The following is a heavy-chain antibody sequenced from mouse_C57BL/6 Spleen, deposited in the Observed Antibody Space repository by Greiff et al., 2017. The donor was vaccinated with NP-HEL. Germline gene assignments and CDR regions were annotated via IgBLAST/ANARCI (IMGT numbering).Heavy chain of an antibody. CDR3: ARPYYGSSPVYWYFDV. V-gene: IGHV1-80*01. CDR2: IYPGDGDT. J-gene: IGHJ1*03. CDR1: GYAFSSYW. D-gene: IGHD1-1*01. Sequence: QVTLKVSGAELVKPGASVKISCKASGYAFSSYWMNWVKQRPGKGLEWIGQIYPGDGDTNYNGKFKGKATLTADKSSSTAYMQLSSLTSEDSAVYFCARPYYGSSPVYWYFDVWGTGTTVTVSS.